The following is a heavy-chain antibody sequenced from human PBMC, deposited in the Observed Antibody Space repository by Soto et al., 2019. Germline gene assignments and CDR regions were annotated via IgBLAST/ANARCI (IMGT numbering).Heavy chain of an antibody. Sequence: QVQLQQWGAGLLKPSETLSLTCAVYGGSFSGYYWSWIRQTPGKGLEWIGEINHSGSTNYNPSLKSRVTISVDTSKNQFSLKLSSVTAADTAVDYCARGRLRLGEFWGQGTLVTVSS. D-gene: IGHD3-16*01. J-gene: IGHJ4*02. V-gene: IGHV4-34*01. CDR2: INHSGST. CDR1: GGSFSGYY. CDR3: ARGRLRLGEF.